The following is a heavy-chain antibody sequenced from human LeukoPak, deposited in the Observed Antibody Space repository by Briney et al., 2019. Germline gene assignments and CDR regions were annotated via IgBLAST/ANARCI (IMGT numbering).Heavy chain of an antibody. D-gene: IGHD5-18*01. CDR1: GFTFSNAW. CDR3: TTKLGYNYGIDF. CDR2: ILIRSDGGAT. J-gene: IGHJ4*02. V-gene: IGHV3-15*01. Sequence: VGSLRLSCAASGFTFSNAWMSWVRQAPGMGLEWGGHILIRSDGGATDYAAPVKGRFTISRDDSRNTLYLEVSSLKNEDTAVYYCTTKLGYNYGIDFWGQGTLVTVSS.